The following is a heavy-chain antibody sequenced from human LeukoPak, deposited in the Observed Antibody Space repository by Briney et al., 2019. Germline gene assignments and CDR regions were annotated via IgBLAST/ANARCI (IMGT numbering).Heavy chain of an antibody. J-gene: IGHJ4*02. V-gene: IGHV4-39*01. Sequence: KSSETLSLTCTVSGGSISSSSYYWGWIRQPPGKGLEWIGSIYYSGSTYYNPSLKSRVTISVDTSKNQFSLRLASVTAADTALYYCARRAVVPAAVSYFDNWGQGTLVTVSS. CDR1: GGSISSSSYY. D-gene: IGHD2-2*01. CDR2: IYYSGST. CDR3: ARRAVVPAAVSYFDN.